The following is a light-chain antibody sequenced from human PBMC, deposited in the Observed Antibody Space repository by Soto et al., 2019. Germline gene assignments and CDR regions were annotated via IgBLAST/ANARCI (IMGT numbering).Light chain of an antibody. V-gene: IGLV1-47*01. CDR2: RTN. CDR3: AAWDDSLSGPV. Sequence: QSVLTQPPSASGTPGQSVTISCSGSSSNIGSNYVYWYQQLPGTAPKLLIYRTNQWPSGIPDRFSGSKSDTSAFLDISGLRSDDEADYYCAAWDDSLSGPVFGGGTKVTVL. CDR1: SSNIGSNY. J-gene: IGLJ2*01.